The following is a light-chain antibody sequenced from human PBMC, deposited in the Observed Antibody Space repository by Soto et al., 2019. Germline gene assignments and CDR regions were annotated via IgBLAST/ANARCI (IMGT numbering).Light chain of an antibody. V-gene: IGKV3-20*01. CDR1: QSVRNNY. J-gene: IGKJ1*01. CDR3: QQYNNWPRT. Sequence: IVLTQSPGTLSLSPGERATLPCRASQSVRNNYLAWYQQRPGQAPRLLIHGASSRATGIPDRFSGSGSGTDLTITISSLQTGDVAVYYCQQYNNWPRTFGQGTKVDIK. CDR2: GAS.